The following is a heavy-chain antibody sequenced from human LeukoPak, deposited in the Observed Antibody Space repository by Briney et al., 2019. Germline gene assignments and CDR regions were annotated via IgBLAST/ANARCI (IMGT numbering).Heavy chain of an antibody. CDR1: GYTFTSYG. J-gene: IGHJ4*02. CDR2: ISAYNGNT. V-gene: IGHV1-18*01. D-gene: IGHD3-16*01. CDR3: ARDLGFYAFREPVDY. Sequence: GASVKVSCKASGYTFTSYGISWVRQAPGQGLEWMGWISAYNGNTNYAQKLQGRVTMTTDTSTSTAYMELRSLRSDDTAVYYCARDLGFYAFREPVDYWGQGTLVTVSS.